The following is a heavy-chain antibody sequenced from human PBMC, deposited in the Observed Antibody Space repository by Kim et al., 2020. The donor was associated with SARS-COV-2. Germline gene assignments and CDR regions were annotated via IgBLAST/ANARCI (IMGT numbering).Heavy chain of an antibody. V-gene: IGHV3-49*04. CDR3: TTTGGVPHYNYYYGMDF. J-gene: IGHJ6*02. CDR2: IRSKDFGGTA. CDR1: GLTFPSYA. Sequence: GGSLRLSCPASGLTFPSYAMSWVRQAPGKGLEWVGFIRSKDFGGTAEYAASVKGRFIISRDDSKSIAYLQMNNLKPEDTAVYYCTTTGGVPHYNYYYGMDFWGLGTTVTVSS. D-gene: IGHD1-20*01.